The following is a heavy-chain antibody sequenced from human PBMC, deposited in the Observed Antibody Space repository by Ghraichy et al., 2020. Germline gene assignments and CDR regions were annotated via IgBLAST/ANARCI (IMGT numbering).Heavy chain of an antibody. V-gene: IGHV3-33*01. D-gene: IGHD2-2*01. CDR1: GFTFSSSG. CDR2: IWFDGSNK. J-gene: IGHJ6*02. CDR3: ARVGDTSYNYYYYYAMDV. Sequence: GESLNISCAASGFTFSSSGMHWVRQAPGKGLEWVAIIWFDGSNKYYADSVKGRFTISRDNSKNTLYLQMNSLRVEDTAVYYCARVGDTSYNYYYYYAMDVWGQGTTVTVSS.